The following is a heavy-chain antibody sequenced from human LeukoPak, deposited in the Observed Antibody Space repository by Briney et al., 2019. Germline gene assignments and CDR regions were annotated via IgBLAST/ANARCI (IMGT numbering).Heavy chain of an antibody. D-gene: IGHD3-10*01. CDR1: GGSISSSSYY. CDR2: IYYSGST. Sequence: PSETLSLTCTVSGGSISSSSYYWGWIRQPPGKGLEWIGSIYYSGSTYYNPSLKSRVTISVDTSKNQLSLKLSSVTAADTAVYYCARVQGSYFSNAFFDYWGQGTLVTVSS. V-gene: IGHV4-39*07. CDR3: ARVQGSYFSNAFFDY. J-gene: IGHJ4*02.